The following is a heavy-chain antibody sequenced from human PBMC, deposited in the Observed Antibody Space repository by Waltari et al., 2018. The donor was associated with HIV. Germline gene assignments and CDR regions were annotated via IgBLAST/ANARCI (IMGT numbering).Heavy chain of an antibody. Sequence: QVQLVQSGAEVKKPGSSVKVSCKASGGTFTSYTRTWVRQAPGQALEWMGRIIPMVGVPIYAQDFQGRVTLTADISTSTAYMELRSLTSEDTALNFCAHYGGSSFDFWGQGTLVTVAS. CDR3: AHYGGSSFDF. CDR1: GGTFTSYT. J-gene: IGHJ4*02. V-gene: IGHV1-69*02. CDR2: IIPMVGVP. D-gene: IGHD2-15*01.